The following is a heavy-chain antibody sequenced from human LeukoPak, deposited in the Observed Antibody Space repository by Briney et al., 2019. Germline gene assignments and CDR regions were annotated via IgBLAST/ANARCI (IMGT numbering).Heavy chain of an antibody. Sequence: GGSLRLSCAASGFTFSRFWMTWVRQAPGKGLEWVADMKQDGSEKYYVDSVKGRFTISRDNAKNSLYLQMNSVRVEDTAVYYCARIALPGNEAFDIWGQGTMVTVSS. D-gene: IGHD6-19*01. CDR1: GFTFSRFW. CDR2: MKQDGSEK. V-gene: IGHV3-7*03. CDR3: ARIALPGNEAFDI. J-gene: IGHJ3*02.